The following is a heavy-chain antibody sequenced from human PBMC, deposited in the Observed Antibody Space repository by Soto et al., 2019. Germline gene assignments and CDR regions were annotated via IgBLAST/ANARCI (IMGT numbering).Heavy chain of an antibody. D-gene: IGHD2-8*02. Sequence: PGGSLRLSCAASGFTFHTYGMHWVRQIPGKALQWVAIIWYDGSIKYYADSVRGRFTISRDNSKNTLYLQMNSLRDEDTAVYYCARIDCTGDNCNPYYHYGMDVWGQGTTVTVSS. CDR3: ARIDCTGDNCNPYYHYGMDV. CDR2: IWYDGSIK. J-gene: IGHJ6*02. CDR1: GFTFHTYG. V-gene: IGHV3-33*01.